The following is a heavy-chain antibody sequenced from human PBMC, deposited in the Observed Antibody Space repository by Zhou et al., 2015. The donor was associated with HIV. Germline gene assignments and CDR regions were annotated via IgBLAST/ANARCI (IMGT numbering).Heavy chain of an antibody. Sequence: VQLVESGGGVVQPGRSLRLSCAASGFSFSSYAMHWVRQAPGKGLEWVANIQQDGSEKYYVDSVKGRFTISRDNAKNSLYLQMNSLRAEDTAVYYCARDHVAGFWWGQGTLVTVSS. V-gene: IGHV3-7*01. CDR1: GFSFSSYA. CDR3: ARDHVAGFW. CDR2: IQQDGSEK. D-gene: IGHD6-19*01. J-gene: IGHJ4*02.